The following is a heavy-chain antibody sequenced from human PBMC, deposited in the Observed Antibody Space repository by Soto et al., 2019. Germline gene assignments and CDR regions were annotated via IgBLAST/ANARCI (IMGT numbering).Heavy chain of an antibody. J-gene: IGHJ4*02. CDR3: ARVTTYYDILTGYYLDY. D-gene: IGHD3-9*01. CDR2: MNPNSGNT. Sequence: ASVKVSCKASGYTFTSYDINWVRQAIGQGLEWMGWMNPNSGNTGYAQKFQGRVTMTRNTSISTAYMELSSLRSEDTAVYYCARVTTYYDILTGYYLDYWGQGTLVTVSS. V-gene: IGHV1-8*01. CDR1: GYTFTSYD.